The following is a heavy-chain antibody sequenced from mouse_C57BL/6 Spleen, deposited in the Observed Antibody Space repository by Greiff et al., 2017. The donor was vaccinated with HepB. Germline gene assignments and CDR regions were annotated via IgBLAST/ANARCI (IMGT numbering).Heavy chain of an antibody. J-gene: IGHJ1*03. CDR1: GYTFTDYN. V-gene: IGHV1-18*01. Sequence: VQLQQSGPELVKPGASVKIPCKASGYTFTDYNMDWVKQSHGKSLEWIGDINPNNGGTIYNQKFKGKATLTVDKSSSTAYMELRSLTSEDTAVYYCARADYGRAHWYFDVWGTGTTVTVSS. D-gene: IGHD1-1*01. CDR3: ARADYGRAHWYFDV. CDR2: INPNNGGT.